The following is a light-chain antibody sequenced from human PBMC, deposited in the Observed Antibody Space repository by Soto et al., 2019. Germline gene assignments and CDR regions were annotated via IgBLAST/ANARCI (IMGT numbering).Light chain of an antibody. Sequence: DLQMTQSPSTLSASIGDRVTITCRTSQNINNWLAWYQQKPGKAPKLLIYKASNSESGVPSRFSGSGSGTEFTLPISSLQPDDFATYYCQQYHSYSRTFGQGTKVEI. CDR2: KAS. CDR1: QNINNW. V-gene: IGKV1-5*03. J-gene: IGKJ1*01. CDR3: QQYHSYSRT.